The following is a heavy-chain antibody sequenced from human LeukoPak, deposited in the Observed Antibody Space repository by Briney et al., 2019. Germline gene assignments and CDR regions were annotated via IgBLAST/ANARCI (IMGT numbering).Heavy chain of an antibody. CDR3: AKDRSYGYYFDY. V-gene: IGHV3-74*01. CDR2: INSDGSST. J-gene: IGHJ4*02. D-gene: IGHD5-18*01. CDR1: GFTFSRYY. Sequence: GGSLRLSCAASGFTFSRYYMHWVRQAPGRGLVWVSRINSDGSSTTYADSVKGRFTISRDNAKNTLYLQMNSLKVEDTAVYYCAKDRSYGYYFDYWGQGTLVTVSS.